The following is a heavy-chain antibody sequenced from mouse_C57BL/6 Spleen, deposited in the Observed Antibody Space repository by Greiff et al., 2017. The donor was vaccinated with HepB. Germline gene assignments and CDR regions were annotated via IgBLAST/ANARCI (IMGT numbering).Heavy chain of an antibody. CDR2: INPSTGGT. D-gene: IGHD1-1*01. CDR3: AREVALYGVYFDY. V-gene: IGHV1-42*01. J-gene: IGHJ2*01. CDR1: GYSFTGYY. Sequence: EVQLQESGPELVKPGASVKISCKASGYSFTGYYMNWVKQSPEKSLEWIGEINPSTGGTTYNQKFKAKATLTVDKSSSTAYMQLKSLTSEDSAVYYCAREVALYGVYFDYWGQGTTLTVSS.